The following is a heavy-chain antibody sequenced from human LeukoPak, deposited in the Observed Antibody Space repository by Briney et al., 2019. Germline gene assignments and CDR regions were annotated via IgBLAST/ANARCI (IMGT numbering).Heavy chain of an antibody. Sequence: SETLSLTCAVSGGSISSSNWWSWVRQPPGKGLEWIGEIYHSGSTNYNPSLKSRVTISVDTSKNQFSLKLSSVTAADTAVYYCAGGGIAVAGSNDAFDIWGQGTMVTVSS. J-gene: IGHJ3*02. CDR1: GGSISSSNW. CDR3: AGGGIAVAGSNDAFDI. CDR2: IYHSGST. V-gene: IGHV4-4*02. D-gene: IGHD6-19*01.